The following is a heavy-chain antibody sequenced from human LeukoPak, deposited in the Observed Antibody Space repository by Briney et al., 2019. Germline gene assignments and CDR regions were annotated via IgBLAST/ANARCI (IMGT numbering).Heavy chain of an antibody. CDR1: GGSISSYY. Sequence: SETLSLTCTVSGGSISSYYWSWLRQPPGKGLEWIGYIYYSGSTNYNPSLKSRVTISVDTSKNQFSLKLSSVTAADTAVYYCARSLVVPAAMWYYYYGMDVWGQGTTVTVSS. D-gene: IGHD2-2*01. CDR2: IYYSGST. J-gene: IGHJ6*02. CDR3: ARSLVVPAAMWYYYYGMDV. V-gene: IGHV4-59*01.